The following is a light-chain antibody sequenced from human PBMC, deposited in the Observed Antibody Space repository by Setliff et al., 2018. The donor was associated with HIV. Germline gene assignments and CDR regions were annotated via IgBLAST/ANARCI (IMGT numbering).Light chain of an antibody. CDR3: SSYTSSSIVV. Sequence: QSALTQPASVSGSPGQSITISCTGTSSDVGGYNYVSWYQQHPGKAPKLMIYDVSKRPSGVSNRFSGSKSGNTASLTISGLQAEDEADYYCSSYTSSSIVVFGGGTK. CDR2: DVS. V-gene: IGLV2-14*01. J-gene: IGLJ2*01. CDR1: SSDVGGYNY.